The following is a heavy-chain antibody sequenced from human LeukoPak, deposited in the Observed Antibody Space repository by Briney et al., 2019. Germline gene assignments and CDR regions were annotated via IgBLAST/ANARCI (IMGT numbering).Heavy chain of an antibody. CDR3: AKDINYGGAAAPLLR. Sequence: GSLRLSCAASGFTFSSYAMSWVRQAPGKGLEWVSAISGSGGSTYYADSVKGRFTISRDNSKNTLYLQMNSLRAEDTAVYYCAKDINYGGAAAPLLRWGQGTLVTVSS. CDR1: GFTFSSYA. D-gene: IGHD6-13*01. V-gene: IGHV3-23*01. J-gene: IGHJ4*02. CDR2: ISGSGGST.